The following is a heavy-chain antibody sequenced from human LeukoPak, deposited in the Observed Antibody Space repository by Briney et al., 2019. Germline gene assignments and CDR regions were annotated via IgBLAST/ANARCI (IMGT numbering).Heavy chain of an antibody. CDR2: IFYSGST. CDR3: ARDHPNPPSNWFDP. V-gene: IGHV4-39*07. CDR1: GGSISSGGYY. Sequence: SETLSLTCTVSGGSISSGGYYWGWIRQPPGKGLEWIGSIFYSGSTYYNPSLKSRVTISVDTSKNRFSLKLSSVTAADTAVYYCARDHPNPPSNWFDPWGQGTLVTVSS. J-gene: IGHJ5*02.